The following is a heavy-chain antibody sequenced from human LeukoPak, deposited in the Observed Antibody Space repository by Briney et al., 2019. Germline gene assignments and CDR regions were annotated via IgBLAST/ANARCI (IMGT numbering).Heavy chain of an antibody. Sequence: PSETLSLTCTVSGGSISSSSYYWGWIRQPPGKGLEWIGSIYYSGSIYYNPSLKSRVTISVDTSKNQFSLKLSSVTAADTAVYYCARGQSIAAAGTCAFDIWGQGTMVTVSS. CDR1: GGSISSSSYY. CDR2: IYYSGSI. V-gene: IGHV4-39*07. J-gene: IGHJ3*02. D-gene: IGHD6-13*01. CDR3: ARGQSIAAAGTCAFDI.